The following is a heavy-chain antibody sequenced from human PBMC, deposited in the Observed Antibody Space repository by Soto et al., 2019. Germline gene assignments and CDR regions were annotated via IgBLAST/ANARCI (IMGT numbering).Heavy chain of an antibody. Sequence: QLQLVESGGGVVQPGRSLRLSCKASGSTFSNYIMHWVRQAPGKGLEWVAFISYDGSNKDYADSVEGRFTISRDNSKSTLFLQLSSLRPEDTAVYYCAGGDNYYALGVWGQGTTVTVSS. V-gene: IGHV3-30-3*01. D-gene: IGHD2-15*01. CDR1: GSTFSNYI. CDR3: AGGDNYYALGV. CDR2: ISYDGSNK. J-gene: IGHJ6*02.